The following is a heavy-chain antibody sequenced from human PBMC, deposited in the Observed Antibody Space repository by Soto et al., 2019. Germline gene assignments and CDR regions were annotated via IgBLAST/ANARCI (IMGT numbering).Heavy chain of an antibody. CDR2: ISGSYTYP. D-gene: IGHD6-13*01. CDR1: GFTFSDYY. Sequence: GGSLRLSCAASGFTFSDYYISWIRQGPGKGLEWVSYISGSYTYPNYADSVKGRFTISRDNAKNSLYLQMNSLRAEDTGVYYCARLISTAGVPDYWGQGTLVTVSS. CDR3: ARLISTAGVPDY. V-gene: IGHV3-11*06. J-gene: IGHJ4*02.